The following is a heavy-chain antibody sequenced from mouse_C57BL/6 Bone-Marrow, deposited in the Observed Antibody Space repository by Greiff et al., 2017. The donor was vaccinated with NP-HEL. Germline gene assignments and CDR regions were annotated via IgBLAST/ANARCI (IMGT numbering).Heavy chain of an antibody. Sequence: EVKLQESVAELVRPGASVKSSCTASGFNIKNTYMHWVKQRPEQGLEWIGRIDPANGNTKYAPKFQGKATITADTSSNTAYLQLSSLTSEDTAIYYCARLTGSSYWYFDVWGTGTTVTVSS. V-gene: IGHV14-3*01. CDR2: IDPANGNT. CDR3: ARLTGSSYWYFDV. D-gene: IGHD4-1*01. J-gene: IGHJ1*03. CDR1: GFNIKNTY.